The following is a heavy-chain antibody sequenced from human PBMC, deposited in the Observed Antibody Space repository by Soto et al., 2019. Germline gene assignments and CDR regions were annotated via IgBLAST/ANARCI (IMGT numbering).Heavy chain of an antibody. CDR2: IDHTGNT. D-gene: IGHD3-10*01. V-gene: IGHV4-34*01. CDR1: GGSFSGYY. Sequence: PSETLSLTCALYGGSFSGYYWGWIRQPPGKGLEWIGEIDHTGNTNYNPSLKSRVTISVDTSKNQLSLKLSSVTAADTAVYYCARGLSYYKPLDYWGQGTLVTVSS. CDR3: ARGLSYYKPLDY. J-gene: IGHJ4*02.